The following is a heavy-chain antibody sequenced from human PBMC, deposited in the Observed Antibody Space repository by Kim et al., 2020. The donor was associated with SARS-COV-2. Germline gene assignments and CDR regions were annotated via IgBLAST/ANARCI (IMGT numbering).Heavy chain of an antibody. Sequence: SETLSLTCAVYGGSFSGYYWSWIRQPPGKGLEWIGEINHSGSTNYNPSLKSRVTISVDTSKNQFSLKLSSVTAADTAMYYCARGRGSGYYPYYFDYWGQGTLVTVSS. CDR3: ARGRGSGYYPYYFDY. J-gene: IGHJ4*02. CDR1: GGSFSGYY. D-gene: IGHD3-22*01. V-gene: IGHV4-34*01. CDR2: INHSGST.